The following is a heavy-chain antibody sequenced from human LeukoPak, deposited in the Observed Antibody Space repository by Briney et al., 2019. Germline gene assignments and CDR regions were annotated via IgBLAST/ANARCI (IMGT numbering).Heavy chain of an antibody. D-gene: IGHD1-26*01. J-gene: IGHJ4*02. CDR2: IYYSGST. CDR3: ARGSSFSSGSGSYFDY. Sequence: SETLSLTCTVSGGSISSYYWSWIRQPPGKGLEWIGYIYYSGSTNYNPSLKSRVTISVDTSKNQFSLKLSSVTAADTAVYYCARGSSFSSGSGSYFDYWGQGTLVTVSS. V-gene: IGHV4-59*01. CDR1: GGSISSYY.